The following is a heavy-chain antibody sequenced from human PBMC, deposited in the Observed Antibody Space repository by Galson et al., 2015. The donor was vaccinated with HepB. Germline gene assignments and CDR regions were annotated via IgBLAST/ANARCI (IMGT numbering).Heavy chain of an antibody. Sequence: SLRLSCAASGFTFSSYSMNWVRQAPGKGLEWVSSISSSSSYIYYADSVKGRFTISRDNAKNSLYLQMNSLRAEDTAVYYCARDTGSGWYYFDYWGQGTLVTVSS. V-gene: IGHV3-21*01. CDR2: ISSSSSYI. D-gene: IGHD6-19*01. J-gene: IGHJ4*02. CDR1: GFTFSSYS. CDR3: ARDTGSGWYYFDY.